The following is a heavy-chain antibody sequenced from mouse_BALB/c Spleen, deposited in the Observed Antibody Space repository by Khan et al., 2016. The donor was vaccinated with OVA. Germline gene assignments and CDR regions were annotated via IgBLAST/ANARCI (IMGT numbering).Heavy chain of an antibody. CDR3: ARRNDRYDRHFDD. CDR1: GYTFTNYG. J-gene: IGHJ1*01. Sequence: QIQLVQSGPELKKPGETVKISCKASGYTFTNYGMNWVKQAPGKGLKWMGWINTYTGEPTYGDDFKGRFAFSLETSANTAYLQLNNLKTADTATYFCARRNDRYDRHFDDWGAGTTVTVSS. CDR2: INTYTGEP. D-gene: IGHD2-14*01. V-gene: IGHV9-3-1*01.